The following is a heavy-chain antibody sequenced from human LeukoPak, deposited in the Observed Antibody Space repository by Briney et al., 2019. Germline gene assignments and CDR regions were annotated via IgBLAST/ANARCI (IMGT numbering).Heavy chain of an antibody. V-gene: IGHV5-51*01. CDR1: GYSFTSYW. CDR2: IYPGDSDT. Sequence: KIGESLKISCKGSGYSFTSYWIGWVRQMPGKGLEWMGTIYPGDSDTRYSPSFQGQVTISADKSISTAYLQWSSLKASDTAMYYCARSGYSSSWDTRNWFDPWGQGTLVTVSS. D-gene: IGHD6-13*01. J-gene: IGHJ5*02. CDR3: ARSGYSSSWDTRNWFDP.